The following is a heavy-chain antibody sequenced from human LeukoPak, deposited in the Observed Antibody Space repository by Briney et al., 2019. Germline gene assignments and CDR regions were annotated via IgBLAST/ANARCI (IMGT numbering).Heavy chain of an antibody. J-gene: IGHJ4*02. Sequence: SETLSLTCTVSGDSISSSSYYWGWIRQPPGKGLGWIGYIYYSGSTYYNPSLKSRVTISVDTSNNQFSLKLSSVTAADTAVYYCARVARYGGGDCYDYWGQGTLVTVSS. CDR1: GDSISSSSYY. CDR2: IYYSGST. V-gene: IGHV4-30-4*08. CDR3: ARVARYGGGDCYDY. D-gene: IGHD2-21*02.